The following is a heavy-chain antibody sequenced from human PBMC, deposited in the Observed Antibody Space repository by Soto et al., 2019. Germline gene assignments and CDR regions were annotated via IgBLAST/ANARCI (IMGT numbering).Heavy chain of an antibody. CDR1: GFTFSSYG. CDR2: ISYDGNNK. CDR3: AKDIEEVVYYYGMDV. V-gene: IGHV3-30*18. D-gene: IGHD1-26*01. Sequence: QVQLVESGGGVVQPGKSLRLSCAASGFTFSSYGMHWVRQAPGKGLEWVALISYDGNNKYYADSVKGRFTIFRDNSKNTLFLQMNSLRAEDTAVYYCAKDIEEVVYYYGMDVWGQGTTVTVSS. J-gene: IGHJ6*02.